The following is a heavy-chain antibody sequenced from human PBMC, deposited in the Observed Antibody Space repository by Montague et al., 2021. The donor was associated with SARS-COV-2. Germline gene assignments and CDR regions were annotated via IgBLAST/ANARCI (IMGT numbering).Heavy chain of an antibody. CDR1: GGSISSYY. J-gene: IGHJ4*02. Sequence: SETLSLTCTVSGGSISSYYWSWIRQPPGKGLEWIGYMYYSGSTNYNPSLKSRVTLSVDTSKNQFPLKLSSVTAADTAVYYCARDFDYWGQGTLVTVSS. CDR3: ARDFDY. CDR2: MYYSGST. V-gene: IGHV4-59*13.